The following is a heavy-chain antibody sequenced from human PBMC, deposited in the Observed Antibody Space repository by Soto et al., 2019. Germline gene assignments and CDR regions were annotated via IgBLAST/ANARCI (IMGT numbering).Heavy chain of an antibody. CDR1: GFTFSNYG. V-gene: IGHV3-33*01. Sequence: GGSLRLSCAASGFTFSNYGMHLLRQAPGKGLEWVAFIWYDGVKNYYAESVKGRFAISRDNSKNTLYLQMISLRVEDKAVYYSARDVGVITRLGKDYWAQGTLVTVSS. D-gene: IGHD3-16*01. J-gene: IGHJ4*02. CDR2: IWYDGVKN. CDR3: ARDVGVITRLGKDY.